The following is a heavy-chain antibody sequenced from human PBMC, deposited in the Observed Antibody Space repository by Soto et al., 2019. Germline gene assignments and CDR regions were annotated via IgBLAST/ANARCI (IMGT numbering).Heavy chain of an antibody. J-gene: IGHJ4*02. CDR1: GYTFTSYA. D-gene: IGHD3-22*01. V-gene: IGHV1-3*01. Sequence: QVQLVQSGAEVKKPGASVKDSCKASGYTFTSYAMPWVRQAPGQSLEWMGWIDAGNGNTKYSQKFQRRVTLTSDPSASTASMELSSLISEDTAVYYCARTSGYYVYGDWGQGALVTVSS. CDR2: IDAGNGNT. CDR3: ARTSGYYVYGD.